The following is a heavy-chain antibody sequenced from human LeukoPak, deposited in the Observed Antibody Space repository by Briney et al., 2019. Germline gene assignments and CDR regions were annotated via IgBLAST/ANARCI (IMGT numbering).Heavy chain of an antibody. CDR2: FDPEDGET. D-gene: IGHD6-19*01. J-gene: IGHJ4*02. CDR1: GYTLTELC. CDR3: ARAHRTVWYFYFDY. Sequence: VXVSCKVSGYTLTELCMHWVRQAPGKGREWMGGFDPEDGETIYAQKFQGRVTMTEDRSTDTASIALSSLRSEATAIYYCARAHRTVWYFYFDYSSQVTLVTFSS. V-gene: IGHV1-24*01.